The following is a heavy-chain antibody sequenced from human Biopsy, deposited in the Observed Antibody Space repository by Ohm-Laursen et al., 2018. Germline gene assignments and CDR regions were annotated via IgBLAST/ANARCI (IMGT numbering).Heavy chain of an antibody. V-gene: IGHV4-59*08. CDR2: ISHTGST. J-gene: IGHJ1*01. Sequence: GTLSLTCPVSGGSFTGHYWSWIRQPPGKGLEWIGHISHTGSTSYKSSLKSRVTISLDTSRKHFSLRLTSLAAADTAVYYCARGSNEYGGLYFPHWGQGTLVTVSS. CDR1: GGSFTGHY. D-gene: IGHD4-23*01. CDR3: ARGSNEYGGLYFPH.